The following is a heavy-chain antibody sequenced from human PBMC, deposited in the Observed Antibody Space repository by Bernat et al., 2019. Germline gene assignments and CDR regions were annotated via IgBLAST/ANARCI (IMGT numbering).Heavy chain of an antibody. CDR3: TSSEFWSGYYRSY. D-gene: IGHD3-3*01. CDR2: IRSKANSYAT. CDR1: GFTFSGSA. J-gene: IGHJ4*02. V-gene: IGHV3-73*01. Sequence: EVQLVESGGGLVQPGGSLKLSCAASGFTFSGSAMHWVRQASGKGLEWVGRIRSKANSYATAYAASVKGRFTISRDDSKNTAYLQMNSLKTEDTAVYYCTSSEFWSGYYRSYWGQGTLVTVSS.